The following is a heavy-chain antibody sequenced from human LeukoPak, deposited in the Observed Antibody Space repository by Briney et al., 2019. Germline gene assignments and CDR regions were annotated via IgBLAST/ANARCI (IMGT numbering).Heavy chain of an antibody. D-gene: IGHD5-18*01. CDR2: IKQDGSEK. CDR3: ARILQLWTTFDY. J-gene: IGHJ4*02. CDR1: GFTFSDYY. V-gene: IGHV3-7*01. Sequence: GGSLRLSCAASGFTFSDYYMSWVRQAPGKGLEWVANIKQDGSEKYYVDSVKGRFTISRDNAKNSPYLQMNSLRAEDTALYYCARILQLWTTFDYWGQGTLVTVSS.